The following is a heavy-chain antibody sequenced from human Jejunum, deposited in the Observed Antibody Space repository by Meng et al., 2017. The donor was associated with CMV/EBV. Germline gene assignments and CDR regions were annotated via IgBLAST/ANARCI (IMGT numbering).Heavy chain of an antibody. CDR1: GGSVSSSNYF. CDR2: VYASRTT. Sequence: VSGGSVSSSNYFWNWLRQPAGKGLGWIGRVYASRTTNYNPSLESRVTISVDSSKNQFSLNLSSVTAVDTAVYYCARGDRSVTGTLDYWGQGTLVTVSS. V-gene: IGHV4-61*02. CDR3: ARGDRSVTGTLDY. J-gene: IGHJ4*02. D-gene: IGHD6-19*01.